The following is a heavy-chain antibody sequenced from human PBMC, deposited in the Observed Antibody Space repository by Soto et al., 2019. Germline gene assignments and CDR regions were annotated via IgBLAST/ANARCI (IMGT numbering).Heavy chain of an antibody. J-gene: IGHJ4*02. D-gene: IGHD6-13*01. V-gene: IGHV4-59*01. Sequence: SETLSLTCTVSVGSTRNYFWAWIRQPPGKGVDLIGYIHYSGTTIFFRSYNPSLRSRVTISEDTSKNQFSLKLLSVTTADTAVYFCAAGEASSRNLAPYYLDFWGQGTMVTVSS. CDR3: AAGEASSRNLAPYYLDF. CDR2: IHYSGTT. CDR1: VGSTRNYF.